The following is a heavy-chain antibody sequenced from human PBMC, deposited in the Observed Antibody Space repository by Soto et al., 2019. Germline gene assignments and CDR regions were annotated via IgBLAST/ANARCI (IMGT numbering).Heavy chain of an antibody. D-gene: IGHD6-13*01. CDR3: ARGALAAAGFDY. CDR1: GGSISSGGYY. V-gene: IGHV4-31*03. Sequence: PSETLSLTCTVSGGSISSGGYYWSWIRQHPGKGLEWIGYIYYSGSTYYNPSLKSRVTISVDTSKNQFSLKLSSVTAADTAVYYCARGALAAAGFDYWGQGTLVTVSS. CDR2: IYYSGST. J-gene: IGHJ4*02.